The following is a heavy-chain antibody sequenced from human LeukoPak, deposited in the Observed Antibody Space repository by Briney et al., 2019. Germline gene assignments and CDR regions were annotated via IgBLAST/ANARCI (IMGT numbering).Heavy chain of an antibody. J-gene: IGHJ4*02. Sequence: SETLSLTCTVSGGSISSHYWSWIRQPPGKGLEWIGYIYYSGSTNYNPSLKSRVTISVDTSKNQFSLKLTSVTAADTAVYYCARMGGVRGYEFQWYLDNWGQGTLVTVSS. V-gene: IGHV4-59*11. D-gene: IGHD5-12*01. CDR3: ARMGGVRGYEFQWYLDN. CDR2: IYYSGST. CDR1: GGSISSHY.